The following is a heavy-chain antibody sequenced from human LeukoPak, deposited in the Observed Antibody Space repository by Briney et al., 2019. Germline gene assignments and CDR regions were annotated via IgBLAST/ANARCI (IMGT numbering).Heavy chain of an antibody. J-gene: IGHJ4*02. D-gene: IGHD2-15*01. CDR1: GFTFSSYA. Sequence: GGSLRLSCAASGFTFSSYAMHWVRQAPGKGLEYVSAISSNGGSTYYANSVKGRFTISRDNSKNTLYLQMGSLRAEDMAVYYCPREYCSAGTCYSRTLDYWGQGTLVTVSS. CDR2: ISSNGGST. CDR3: PREYCSAGTCYSRTLDY. V-gene: IGHV3-64*01.